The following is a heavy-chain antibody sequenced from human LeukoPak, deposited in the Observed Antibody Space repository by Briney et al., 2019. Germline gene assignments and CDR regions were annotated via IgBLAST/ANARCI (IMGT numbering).Heavy chain of an antibody. J-gene: IGHJ6*03. CDR1: GYTFTSYY. CDR3: AREGGYSGYDYLYYYYYMDV. D-gene: IGHD5-12*01. Sequence: SVKVSCKASGYTFTSYYMHWVRQAPGQGLEWMGGIIPIFGTANYAQKFQGRVTITADESTSTAYMELSSLRSEDTAVYYCAREGGYSGYDYLYYYYYMDVWGKGTTVTVSS. CDR2: IIPIFGTA. V-gene: IGHV1-69*13.